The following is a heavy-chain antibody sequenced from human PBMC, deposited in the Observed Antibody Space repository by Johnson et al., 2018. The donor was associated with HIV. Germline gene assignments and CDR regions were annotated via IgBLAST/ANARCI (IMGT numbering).Heavy chain of an antibody. V-gene: IGHV3-20*04. CDR3: ARGGVGGYDHDSFAI. Sequence: EVQLMESGGCVVRPGGSLRLSCAASGFTFDDYGMSWVRQAPGKGLEWVSGINWNGGSTGYADSVKGRFTISRDNAKNSLYMQMNSLRDEDTAVYYCARGGVGGYDHDSFAIWGQGTMVTVSS. CDR1: GFTFDDYG. D-gene: IGHD5-12*01. J-gene: IGHJ3*02. CDR2: INWNGGST.